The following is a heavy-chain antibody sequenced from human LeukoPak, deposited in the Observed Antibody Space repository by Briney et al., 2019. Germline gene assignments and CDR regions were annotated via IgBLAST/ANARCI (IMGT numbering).Heavy chain of an antibody. J-gene: IGHJ4*02. CDR1: GGSISSGGYY. CDR3: ERATSMVRGVIASDFDY. Sequence: PSETLSLTCTVSGGSISSGGYYWSWIRQHPGKGLEWIGYIYYSGSTYYNPPLKSRVTISVDTSKNQFSLKLSSVTAADTAVYYCERATSMVRGVIASDFDYWGQGTLVTVSS. V-gene: IGHV4-31*03. D-gene: IGHD3-10*01. CDR2: IYYSGST.